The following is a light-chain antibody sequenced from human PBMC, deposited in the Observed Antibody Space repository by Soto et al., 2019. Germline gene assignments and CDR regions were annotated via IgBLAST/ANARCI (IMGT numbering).Light chain of an antibody. J-gene: IGKJ2*01. CDR2: DAS. Sequence: IVLTQSPATLSLSPGERATLYCRALQSVSTYLALYQQKPGQAPRLLIYDASNRATGIPARFSGSGSGTDFTLTISSLEPEDFAVYYCQHRSNWPRSLGQGTKLEIK. CDR3: QHRSNWPRS. V-gene: IGKV3-11*01. CDR1: QSVSTY.